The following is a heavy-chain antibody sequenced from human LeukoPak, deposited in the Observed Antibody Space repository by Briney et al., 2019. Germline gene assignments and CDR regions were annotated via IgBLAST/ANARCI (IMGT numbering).Heavy chain of an antibody. CDR1: GYSISSGYY. J-gene: IGHJ6*03. CDR2: IYHSGST. D-gene: IGHD2-2*01. Sequence: PSETLSLTCTVSGYSISSGYYWGWIRQPPGKGLEGIGSIYHSGSTYYNPSLKSRVTISVDTSKNQFSLKLRSVTAADTAVYYCATCGEWYPLPNYYYYMDVWGKGTTVTVSS. V-gene: IGHV4-38-2*02. CDR3: ATCGEWYPLPNYYYYMDV.